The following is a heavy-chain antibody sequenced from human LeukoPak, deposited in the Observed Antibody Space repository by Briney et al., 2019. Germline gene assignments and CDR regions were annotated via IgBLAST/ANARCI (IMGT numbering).Heavy chain of an antibody. V-gene: IGHV4-34*01. D-gene: IGHD5-18*01. J-gene: IGHJ4*02. CDR1: GGSFSGYY. CDR3: ARARFSSRYSGYSYGYMW. Sequence: SETLSLTCAVYGGSFSGYYWSWIRQPPGKGLEWIGEINHSGSTNYNPSLKSRVTISVDTSKNQFSLKLSSVTAADTAVYYCARARFSSRYSGYSYGYMWWGQGTLVTVYS. CDR2: INHSGST.